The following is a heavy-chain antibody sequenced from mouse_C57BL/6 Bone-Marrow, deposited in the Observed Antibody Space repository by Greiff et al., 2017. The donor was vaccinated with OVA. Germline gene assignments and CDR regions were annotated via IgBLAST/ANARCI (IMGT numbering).Heavy chain of an antibody. Sequence: VQLVESGAELAKPGASVKLSCKASSYTFTSYWMHWVKQRPGQGLEWIGYINPSSGYTKYNQKFKDKATLTADKSSSTAYMQLSSLTYEDSAVYYCARGNGKRRNAMDYWGQGTSVTVSS. J-gene: IGHJ4*01. V-gene: IGHV1-7*01. CDR2: INPSSGYT. CDR1: SYTFTSYW. CDR3: ARGNGKRRNAMDY. D-gene: IGHD2-1*01.